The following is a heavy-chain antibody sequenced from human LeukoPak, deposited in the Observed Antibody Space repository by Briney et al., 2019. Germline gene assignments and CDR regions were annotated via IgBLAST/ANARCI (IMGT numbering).Heavy chain of an antibody. CDR2: IKQDGSEK. Sequence: GGSLRLSCTASGFTFNNYWMSWVRQASGKGQEWVANIKQDGSEKYYVDSVRGRFTISRDNAKNSLFLQMNTLRAEDTAVYYCARVRYYEDVWGQGTTVTVSS. V-gene: IGHV3-7*01. D-gene: IGHD3-3*01. CDR3: ARVRYYEDV. J-gene: IGHJ6*02. CDR1: GFTFNNYW.